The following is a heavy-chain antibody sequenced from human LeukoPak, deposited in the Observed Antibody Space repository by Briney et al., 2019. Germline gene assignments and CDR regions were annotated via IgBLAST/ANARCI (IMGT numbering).Heavy chain of an antibody. CDR1: GGSISNYY. CDR3: ARYGGSGWVIDN. Sequence: SETLSLTCTVSGGSISNYYWTWIHQPPGKGLEWIGYIYYTGATSYNPSLKSRVTISVDTSKNQFSLRLTSVTAADTAVYYCARYGGSGWVIDNWGQGTLVTVSS. J-gene: IGHJ4*02. CDR2: IYYTGAT. V-gene: IGHV4-59*08. D-gene: IGHD6-19*01.